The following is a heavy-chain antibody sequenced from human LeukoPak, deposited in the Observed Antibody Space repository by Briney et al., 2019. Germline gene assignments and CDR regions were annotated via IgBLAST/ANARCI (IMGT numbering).Heavy chain of an antibody. Sequence: GASVKVFCKASGYTFTSYYMYWVRQAPGQGLEWMGIINPSGGSTSYAQKFQGRVTMTRDMSTSTVYMELSSLRSEDTAVYYCARGPWYPVLEETMYYFDYWGQGTLVTVSS. CDR3: ARGPWYPVLEETMYYFDY. D-gene: IGHD1-1*01. V-gene: IGHV1-46*01. CDR1: GYTFTSYY. CDR2: INPSGGST. J-gene: IGHJ4*02.